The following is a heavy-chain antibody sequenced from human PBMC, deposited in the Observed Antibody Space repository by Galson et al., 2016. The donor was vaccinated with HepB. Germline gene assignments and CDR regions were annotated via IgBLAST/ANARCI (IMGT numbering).Heavy chain of an antibody. D-gene: IGHD3-22*01. CDR1: GFTFSGYW. J-gene: IGHJ4*02. CDR3: ARDGDYYYVSYGYYQFDY. CDR2: IKQDGSEK. Sequence: SLRLSCAASGFTFSGYWMSWVRQTPGKGLEWVANIKQDGSEKYYVDSVKGRFTISRDNAKNSLYLQMNSLRAEDTAMYYCARDGDYYYVSYGYYQFDYWGQGTLVTVSS. V-gene: IGHV3-7*01.